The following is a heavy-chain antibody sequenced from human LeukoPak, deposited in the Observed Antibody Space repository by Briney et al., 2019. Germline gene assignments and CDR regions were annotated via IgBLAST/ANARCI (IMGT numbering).Heavy chain of an antibody. CDR1: GFTFSSYG. V-gene: IGHV3-30*03. Sequence: GRSLRLSCAASGFTFSSYGMHWVRQAPGKGLEWVAVISYDGSNKYSADSVKGRFTISRDNSKNTLYLQMNSLRAEDTAVYYCARILLRYFDWPIGSYFDYWGQGTLVTVSS. D-gene: IGHD3-9*01. J-gene: IGHJ4*02. CDR2: ISYDGSNK. CDR3: ARILLRYFDWPIGSYFDY.